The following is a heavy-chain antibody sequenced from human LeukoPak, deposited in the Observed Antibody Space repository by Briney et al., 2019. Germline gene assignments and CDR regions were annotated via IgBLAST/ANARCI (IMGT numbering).Heavy chain of an antibody. V-gene: IGHV3-48*03. Sequence: GGSLRLSCAASGFTFSSYEMNWVRQAPGKGLEWVSYISSSGSTIYYADSVKGRFTISRDNAKNSLYLQMNSLRAEDTAVYYCARVEASGYDYGAFDYWGQGTLVTVSS. CDR2: ISSSGSTI. D-gene: IGHD5-12*01. CDR1: GFTFSSYE. CDR3: ARVEASGYDYGAFDY. J-gene: IGHJ4*02.